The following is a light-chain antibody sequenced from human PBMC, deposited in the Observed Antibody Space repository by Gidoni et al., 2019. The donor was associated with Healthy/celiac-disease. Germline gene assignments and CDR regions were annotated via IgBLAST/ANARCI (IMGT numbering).Light chain of an antibody. CDR3: QQYDSYPFT. J-gene: IGKJ3*01. CDR1: QGISSY. Sequence: AIRMTQSPSSFSASTGDRVTITWRASQGISSYLAWYQQKPGKAPKLLIYAASTLQSGVPSRFSGRGAGTDFTLTISCLQSEDFATYYCQQYDSYPFTFGPXTKVDIK. CDR2: AAS. V-gene: IGKV1-8*01.